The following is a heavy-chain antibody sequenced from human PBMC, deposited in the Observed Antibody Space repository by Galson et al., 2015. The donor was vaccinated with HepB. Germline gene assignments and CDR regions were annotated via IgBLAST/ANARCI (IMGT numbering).Heavy chain of an antibody. CDR3: ARGLYRAAGTGYYYYYYYMDV. D-gene: IGHD6-13*01. CDR1: GYTFTSYY. CDR2: INPSGGST. J-gene: IGHJ6*03. V-gene: IGHV1-46*01. Sequence: SVKVSCKASGYTFTSYYMHWVRQAPGQGLEWMGIINPSGGSTSYAQKFQGRVTMTRDTSTSTAYMELSRLRSDDTAVYYCARGLYRAAGTGYYYYYYYMDVWGKGTTVTVSS.